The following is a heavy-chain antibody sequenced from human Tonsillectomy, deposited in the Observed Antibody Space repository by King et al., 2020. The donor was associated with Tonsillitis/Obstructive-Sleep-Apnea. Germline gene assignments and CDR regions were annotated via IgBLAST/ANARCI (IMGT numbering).Heavy chain of an antibody. J-gene: IGHJ4*02. CDR3: SRAGGLRFLEWPPSTSYLDY. D-gene: IGHD3-3*01. CDR1: GGSISSGGYY. CDR2: IYYSGST. V-gene: IGHV4-31*03. Sequence: QLQESGPGLVKPSQTLSLTCTVSGGSISSGGYYWSWIRQHPGKGLEWIGYIYYSGSTYYNPSLKSRVTISVDTSKNQFSLKLSSVTAADTAVYYCSRAGGLRFLEWPPSTSYLDYWGQGTLVTVSS.